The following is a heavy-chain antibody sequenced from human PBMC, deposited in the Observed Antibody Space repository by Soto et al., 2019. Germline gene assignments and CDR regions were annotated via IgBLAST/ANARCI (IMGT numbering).Heavy chain of an antibody. V-gene: IGHV4-59*01. CDR1: GGSISTYY. Sequence: PSETLSLTCTVSGGSISTYYWSWIRQPPGMGLEWIGYIYYSGSTNYNPSLKSRVTISVDTSKNQFSLKLISVTAADTAKYFCAREGNLGRWLQPLDFWGQGTLVTVSS. D-gene: IGHD5-12*01. J-gene: IGHJ4*02. CDR2: IYYSGST. CDR3: AREGNLGRWLQPLDF.